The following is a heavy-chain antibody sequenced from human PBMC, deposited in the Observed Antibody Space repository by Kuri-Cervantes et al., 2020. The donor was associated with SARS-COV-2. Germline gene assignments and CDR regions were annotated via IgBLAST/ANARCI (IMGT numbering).Heavy chain of an antibody. CDR1: GGSISSGGYS. J-gene: IGHJ4*02. D-gene: IGHD2-2*01. Sequence: SETLSLTCAVSGGSISSGGYSWSWIRQPPGKGLEWIGYIYHSGRTYYNPSLKSRVTISVDRSKNQSSLKLSSVTAADTTVYYCARGPYPGYCSSTSCYPREYYFDYWGQGTLVTVSS. CDR3: ARGPYPGYCSSTSCYPREYYFDY. CDR2: IYHSGRT. V-gene: IGHV4-30-2*01.